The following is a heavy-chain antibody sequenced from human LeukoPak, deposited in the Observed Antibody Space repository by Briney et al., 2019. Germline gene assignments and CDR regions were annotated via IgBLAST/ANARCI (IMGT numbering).Heavy chain of an antibody. CDR3: ARGKDSSGYYGWFDP. CDR1: RGSFSGYY. V-gene: IGHV4-34*01. D-gene: IGHD3-22*01. J-gene: IGHJ5*02. Sequence: SETLSLTCAVYRGSFSGYYWSWIRQPPGKGLEWIGEINHSGSTNYNPSLKSRVTISVDTSKNQFSLKLSSVTAADTAVYYCARGKDSSGYYGWFDPWGQGTLVTVSS. CDR2: INHSGST.